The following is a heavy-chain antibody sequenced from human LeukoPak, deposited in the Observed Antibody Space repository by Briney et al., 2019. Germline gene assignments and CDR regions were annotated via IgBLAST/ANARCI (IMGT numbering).Heavy chain of an antibody. CDR2: INHSGST. CDR3: ARGVAVAGIDY. V-gene: IGHV4-34*01. J-gene: IGHJ4*02. D-gene: IGHD6-19*01. CDR1: GGSFSGYY. Sequence: SETLSLTCAAYGGSFSGYYWSWIRLPPGKGLEWIGEINHSGSTNYNPSLKSRVTISVDTSKNQFSLKLSSVTAADTAVHYCARGVAVAGIDYWGQGTLVTVSS.